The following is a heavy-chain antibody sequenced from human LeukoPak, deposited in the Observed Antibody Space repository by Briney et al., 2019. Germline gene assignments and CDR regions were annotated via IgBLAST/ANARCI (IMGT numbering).Heavy chain of an antibody. D-gene: IGHD3-22*01. CDR1: GGSVISNRFY. CDR2: MYNNGGT. Sequence: MTSETLSLTCTVSGGSVISNRFYCGWIRQPPGKGLDWIGSMYNNGGTYYNPSLKSRVTISADKYKNQVSLKLSSVTAADTAVYYCARDPDYYDDSGYTWGQGTLVTVSS. CDR3: ARDPDYYDDSGYT. V-gene: IGHV4-39*07. J-gene: IGHJ5*02.